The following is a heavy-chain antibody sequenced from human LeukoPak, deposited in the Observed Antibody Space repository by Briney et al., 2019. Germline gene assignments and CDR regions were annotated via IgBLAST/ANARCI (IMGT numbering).Heavy chain of an antibody. V-gene: IGHV4-61*02. CDR1: GGSISSGSFY. D-gene: IGHD3-22*01. CDR3: ARGYDRNGYQSRGFDY. Sequence: PSETLSLTCTVSGGSISSGSFYWSWIRQTAGKGLEWIGRIYPSGDSQYSPSFRSRATISLDTRNQFSLKLSSVTAADTAVYFCARGYDRNGYQSRGFDYWGQGALVNVSS. J-gene: IGHJ4*02. CDR2: IYPSGDS.